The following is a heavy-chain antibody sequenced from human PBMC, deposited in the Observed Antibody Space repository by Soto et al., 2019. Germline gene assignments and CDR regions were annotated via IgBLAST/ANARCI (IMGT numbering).Heavy chain of an antibody. V-gene: IGHV1-69*01. Sequence: QVQLVQSGAEVKKPGSSVKVSCKASGGTFSSYAISWVRQAPGQGLEWMGGIIPIFGTANYAQKFQGRVTITADESTSTAYMELSSLRSEDTAVYYCAREVYGSGSDERRYYYGMDVWGQGTTVTVSS. CDR1: GGTFSSYA. J-gene: IGHJ6*02. CDR2: IIPIFGTA. CDR3: AREVYGSGSDERRYYYGMDV. D-gene: IGHD3-10*01.